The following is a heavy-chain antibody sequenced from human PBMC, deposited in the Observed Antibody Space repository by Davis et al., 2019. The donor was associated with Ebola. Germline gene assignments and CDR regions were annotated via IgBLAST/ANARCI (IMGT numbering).Heavy chain of an antibody. V-gene: IGHV3-73*01. CDR1: GFTFSDSA. Sequence: GESLKISCAASGFTFSDSAMHWVRQASGRGLEWVGRIRSKANSYATTYAASVKGRFTIPRDDSKNTAYLQMNSLKMDDTAVYYCTNRKSENWGQGTLVTVSS. CDR3: TNRKSEN. J-gene: IGHJ4*02. CDR2: IRSKANSYAT.